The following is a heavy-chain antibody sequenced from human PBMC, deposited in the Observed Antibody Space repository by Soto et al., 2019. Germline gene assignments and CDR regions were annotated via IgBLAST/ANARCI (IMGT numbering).Heavy chain of an antibody. J-gene: IGHJ5*02. V-gene: IGHV4-59*01. CDR1: GGYISSYY. CDR3: AECGLGVSAGLDP. CDR2: IYYSGST. Sequence: PSETLSLTCTVSGGYISSYYCSWIRQPPGKGLEWIGYIYYSGSTNYNPSLKSRVTISVDTSKNQFSLKLSSVTAADTAEYYCAECGLGVSAGLDPWGQGTLVTVSP. D-gene: IGHD2-21*01.